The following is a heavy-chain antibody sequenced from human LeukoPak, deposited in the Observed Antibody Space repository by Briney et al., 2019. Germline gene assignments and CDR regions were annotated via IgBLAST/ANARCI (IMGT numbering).Heavy chain of an antibody. CDR1: GGSISSGSYY. D-gene: IGHD4-17*01. V-gene: IGHV4-61*02. Sequence: SQTLSLTCTVSGGSISSGSYYWSWIRQPAGKGLEWIGRIYTSGSTNYNPSLKSRVTMSVDTSKNRFSLKLSSVTAADTAVYYCARDKYGDYYFDYWGQGTLVTVSS. CDR3: ARDKYGDYYFDY. J-gene: IGHJ4*02. CDR2: IYTSGST.